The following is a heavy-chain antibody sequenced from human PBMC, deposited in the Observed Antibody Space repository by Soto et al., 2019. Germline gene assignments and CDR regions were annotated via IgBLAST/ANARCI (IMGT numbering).Heavy chain of an antibody. CDR3: ARAGRSGDYEPRIRDYYYYGMDV. J-gene: IGHJ6*02. CDR1: GYSISGGYY. CDR2: IYHSGST. V-gene: IGHV4-38-2*01. D-gene: IGHD4-17*01. Sequence: SETLSLTCAVSGYSISGGYYWGWIRQPPGKGLEWIGSIYHSGSTYYNPSLKSRVTISVDTSKNQFSLKLSSVTAADTAVYYCARAGRSGDYEPRIRDYYYYGMDVWGQGTTVTVSS.